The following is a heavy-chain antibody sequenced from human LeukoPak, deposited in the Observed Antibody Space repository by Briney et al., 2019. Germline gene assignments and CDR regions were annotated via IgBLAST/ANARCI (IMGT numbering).Heavy chain of an antibody. CDR3: ARDSGERGSGSYLIAY. J-gene: IGHJ4*02. V-gene: IGHV4-39*07. CDR2: IYYSGST. Sequence: SETLSLTCTVSGGSNSSSSYYWGWIRHPPGKWLERIGSIYYSGSTYYNPSLKSRVTISVDTSKNQFSLKLSSVTAADAAVYYCARDSGERGSGSYLIAYWGQGTLVTVSS. CDR1: GGSNSSSSYY. D-gene: IGHD3-10*01.